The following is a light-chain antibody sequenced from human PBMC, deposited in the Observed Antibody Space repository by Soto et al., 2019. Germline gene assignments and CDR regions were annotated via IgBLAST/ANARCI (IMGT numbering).Light chain of an antibody. V-gene: IGKV1-39*01. CDR1: QTFNNY. CDR3: QQSYTSQPT. Sequence: DIQMPQSPSSLSASVGDTVSITCRAGQTFNNYLNWYQHKPGKVPKLLIYAATALQSGVPSRFSASASGTDFTLTIINVQPEDCGTYYCQQSYTSQPTCGQGTKLEI. CDR2: AAT. J-gene: IGKJ2*01.